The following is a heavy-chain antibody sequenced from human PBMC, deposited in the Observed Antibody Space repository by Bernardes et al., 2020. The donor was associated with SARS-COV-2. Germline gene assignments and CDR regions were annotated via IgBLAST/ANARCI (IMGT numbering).Heavy chain of an antibody. Sequence: SGPTLVKPTQTLTLTCTFSGFSLSSSGVAVGWVRQPPGKALEWLALIYWDGERHYSPSLKSRLTITKDTSKNQVVLTVTNMDPVDTATNFCTHTYFDVLADYYNVGGFDYWGQGTLVTVSS. CDR3: THTYFDVLADYYNVGGFDY. D-gene: IGHD3-9*01. V-gene: IGHV2-5*02. J-gene: IGHJ4*02. CDR2: IYWDGER. CDR1: GFSLSSSGVA.